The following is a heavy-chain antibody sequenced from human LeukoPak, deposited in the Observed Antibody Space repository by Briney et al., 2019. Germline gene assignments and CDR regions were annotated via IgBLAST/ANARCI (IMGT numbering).Heavy chain of an antibody. V-gene: IGHV6-1*01. J-gene: IGHJ5*02. CDR3: ARGPGHLDP. CDR2: AYFRSQWSS. Sequence: SHTLSLTCHISDYSVSSKSSAWNWIRQSPSRGLDRLGGAYFRSQWSSYYAVSVKARININPDTSNNQISLHLNSVTPEYTTVYYCARGPGHLDPWGQGTLVTVSS. CDR1: DYSVSSKSSA.